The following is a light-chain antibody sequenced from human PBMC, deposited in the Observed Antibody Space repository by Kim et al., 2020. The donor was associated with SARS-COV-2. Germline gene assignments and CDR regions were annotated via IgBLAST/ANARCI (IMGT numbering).Light chain of an antibody. Sequence: SSELTQDPAVSVALGQTVRITCQGDSLRKYYAAWYQQKPGQAPLFVMYGKNDRPPGIPDRLSGSSSGDTASLTITGAQAEDEGDYYCSSRDTTGDQVVFG. V-gene: IGLV3-19*01. CDR3: SSRDTTGDQVV. J-gene: IGLJ2*01. CDR2: GKN. CDR1: SLRKYY.